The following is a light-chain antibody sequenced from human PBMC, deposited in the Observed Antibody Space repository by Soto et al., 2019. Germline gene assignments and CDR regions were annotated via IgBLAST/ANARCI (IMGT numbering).Light chain of an antibody. V-gene: IGLV2-8*01. J-gene: IGLJ1*01. CDR3: ASYAGNSRYV. Sequence: QSALTQPASVSGSPGQSITISCTGTSSDIGNYDFVSWYQQVPGTAPKAMIYEVSSRPSGVPDRFSGSKSGNTASLTVSGLQAEDEAVYYCASYAGNSRYVFGTGTKVTVL. CDR1: SSDIGNYDF. CDR2: EVS.